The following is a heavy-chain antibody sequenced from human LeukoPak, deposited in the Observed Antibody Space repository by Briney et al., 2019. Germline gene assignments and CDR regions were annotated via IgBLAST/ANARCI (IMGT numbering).Heavy chain of an antibody. D-gene: IGHD3-9*01. Sequence: GGSLRLSCTASGFTFSTHGMSWVRQAPGKGLEWVSGISGSTPDTHYADSVKGRFTISRDNSKNTVSLQMNSLRAEDTAVYYCAKQGRDWLRDYYYYMDVWGKGTTVTISS. V-gene: IGHV3-23*01. CDR2: ISGSTPDT. J-gene: IGHJ6*03. CDR3: AKQGRDWLRDYYYYMDV. CDR1: GFTFSTHG.